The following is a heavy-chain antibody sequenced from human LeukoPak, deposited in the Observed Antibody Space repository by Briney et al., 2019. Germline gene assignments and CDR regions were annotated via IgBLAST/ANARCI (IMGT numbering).Heavy chain of an antibody. Sequence: SETLSLTCTVSGGSISGYYWNWIRPPPRKGLEWIGYVHYGGSTNYNPSLKSRITISVDTSKNQFSLKVNSVTAADTAVYYCARSTDSLAQLWFGFDYWGQGTLATVSS. D-gene: IGHD5-18*01. V-gene: IGHV4-59*08. J-gene: IGHJ4*02. CDR3: ARSTDSLAQLWFGFDY. CDR1: GGSISGYY. CDR2: VHYGGST.